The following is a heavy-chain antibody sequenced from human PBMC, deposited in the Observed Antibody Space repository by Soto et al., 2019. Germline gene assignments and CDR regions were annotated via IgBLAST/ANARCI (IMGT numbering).Heavy chain of an antibody. Sequence: GASVKVSCKASGYTFTSYAMNWVRQAPGQRLEWMGWINAGNGNTKYSQKFQGRVTITRDTSASTAYMELSSLRSEDTAVYYCARDSCSSTSFYPNPYWYFDLWGRGTLVTVSS. D-gene: IGHD2-2*01. J-gene: IGHJ2*01. CDR1: GYTFTSYA. V-gene: IGHV1-3*01. CDR3: ARDSCSSTSFYPNPYWYFDL. CDR2: INAGNGNT.